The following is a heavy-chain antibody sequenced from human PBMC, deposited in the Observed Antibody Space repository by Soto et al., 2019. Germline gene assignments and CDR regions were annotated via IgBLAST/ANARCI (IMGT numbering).Heavy chain of an antibody. Sequence: EVQLVESGGGLVQPGGSLRLSCAASGFTFSSYSMNWVRQAPGKGLEWVSYISSSSNSIYYADSVKGRVTITRDSAKNTRHLKMNSLRVEDTAVYYCASPFECSRTSCLRWGQGTLVTVSS. CDR2: ISSSSNSI. J-gene: IGHJ4*02. D-gene: IGHD2-2*01. V-gene: IGHV3-48*01. CDR1: GFTFSSYS. CDR3: ASPFECSRTSCLR.